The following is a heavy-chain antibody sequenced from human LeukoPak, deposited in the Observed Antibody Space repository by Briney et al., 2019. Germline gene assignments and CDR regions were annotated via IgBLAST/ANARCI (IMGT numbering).Heavy chain of an antibody. Sequence: SETLSLTCAVYGGSFSGYYWSWIRQPPGKGPEWIGSIYSSGSTYYNPSLKSRVTISVDTSKNQFSLKLTSVTAADTAVYYCARHYGPWGQGTLVTVSS. J-gene: IGHJ5*02. CDR2: IYSSGST. CDR3: ARHYGP. D-gene: IGHD3-16*01. V-gene: IGHV4-34*01. CDR1: GGSFSGYY.